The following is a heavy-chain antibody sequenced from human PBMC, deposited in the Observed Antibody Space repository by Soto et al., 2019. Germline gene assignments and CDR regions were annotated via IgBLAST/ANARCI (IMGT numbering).Heavy chain of an antibody. Sequence: QITLKESGPTLVKPTQTLTLTCTFSGFSLSTSGVAVGWIRQPPGKALEWLALIYWDDDKRYSPSLKSRLTITKDTSKNQVVLTMTNLDPADTATYYCAHRPPERGLATFDPWGQGTLVTVSS. J-gene: IGHJ5*02. CDR3: AHRPPERGLATFDP. D-gene: IGHD1-1*01. CDR2: IYWDDDK. V-gene: IGHV2-5*02. CDR1: GFSLSTSGVA.